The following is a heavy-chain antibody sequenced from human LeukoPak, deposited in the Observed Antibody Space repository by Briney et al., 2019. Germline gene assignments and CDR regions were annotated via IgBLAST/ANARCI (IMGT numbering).Heavy chain of an antibody. D-gene: IGHD3-22*01. CDR1: GGSISSYY. J-gene: IGHJ4*02. CDR3: ARDSSGFGSLPGY. CDR2: IYYSGST. V-gene: IGHV4-59*12. Sequence: SETLPLTCTVSGGSISSYYWSWIRQPPGKGLEWIGYIYYSGSTNYNPSLKSRVTISVDTSKNQFSLKLSSVTAADTAVYYCARDSSGFGSLPGYWGQGTLVTVSS.